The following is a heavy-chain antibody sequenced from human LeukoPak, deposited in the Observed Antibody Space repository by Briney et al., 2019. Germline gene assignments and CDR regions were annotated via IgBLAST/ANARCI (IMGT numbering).Heavy chain of an antibody. D-gene: IGHD5-12*01. CDR1: GYTFTDYY. Sequence: ASVKVSCKASGYTFTDYYIHWVRQAPGQGLEWMGWINPNSGGTKYAQKFQGRVTMTTDTSISTAYIEMSRLTSDDTAVYYCARDAHNGYEFHDWFDPWGQGALVTVSS. CDR2: INPNSGGT. V-gene: IGHV1-2*02. CDR3: ARDAHNGYEFHDWFDP. J-gene: IGHJ5*02.